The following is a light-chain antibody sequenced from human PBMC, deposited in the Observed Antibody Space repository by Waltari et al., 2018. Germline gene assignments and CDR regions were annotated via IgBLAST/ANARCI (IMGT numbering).Light chain of an antibody. CDR1: SSDIGSYNY. CDR2: DVN. V-gene: IGLV2-14*03. CDR3: CSYTTSSTLDV. J-gene: IGLJ1*01. Sequence: QSALTQPASVSGSPGQSITISCTGTSSDIGSYNYVSWFQQPPGKPPKLIIYDVNGRPSGVSNRFSGSKSGKTASLTISGLLPEDEADYYCCSYTTSSTLDVCGTGTKVTVL.